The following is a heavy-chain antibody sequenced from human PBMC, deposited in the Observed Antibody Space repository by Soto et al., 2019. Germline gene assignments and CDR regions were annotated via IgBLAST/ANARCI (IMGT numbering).Heavy chain of an antibody. CDR2: IIPIFGTA. D-gene: IGHD3-10*01. CDR1: GGTFNNYA. Sequence: GASVKVSCKASGGTFNNYAISWVRQAPGQGLEWVGGIIPIFGTADYAQKFQGRVTITADESTSTAYMELSSLRSEDTAVYYCARSGSMPYYYYGTDVWGQCTTVTVSS. CDR3: ARSGSMPYYYYGTDV. V-gene: IGHV1-69*13. J-gene: IGHJ6*02.